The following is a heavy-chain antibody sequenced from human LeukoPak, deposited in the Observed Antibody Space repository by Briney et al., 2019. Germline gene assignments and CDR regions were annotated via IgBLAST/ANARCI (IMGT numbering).Heavy chain of an antibody. V-gene: IGHV1-2*02. CDR2: INPNSGGT. CDR3: ARGLGDSDAFDI. Sequence: ASVKVSCKTSGYTFTGYYMHWVRQAPGQGLEWMGWINPNSGGTNYAQKFQGRVTMTRDTSISTAYMELSRLRSDDTAVYYCARGLGDSDAFDIWGQGTMVTVSS. J-gene: IGHJ3*02. D-gene: IGHD2-21*01. CDR1: GYTFTGYY.